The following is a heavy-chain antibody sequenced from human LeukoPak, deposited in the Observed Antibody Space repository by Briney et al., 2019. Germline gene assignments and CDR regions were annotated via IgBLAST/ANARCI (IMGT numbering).Heavy chain of an antibody. J-gene: IGHJ4*02. D-gene: IGHD3-10*01. CDR2: TYSGGST. CDR3: ARETPYGSGSYPFDY. Sequence: GGSLRLSCLASGFTVSSTYMSWVRQAPGKGLEWVSVTYSGGSTYYADSVKGRCTISRDNSKNTLYLQMNSLRGEDTAVYYCARETPYGSGSYPFDYWGQGILVTVSS. CDR1: GFTVSSTY. V-gene: IGHV3-66*01.